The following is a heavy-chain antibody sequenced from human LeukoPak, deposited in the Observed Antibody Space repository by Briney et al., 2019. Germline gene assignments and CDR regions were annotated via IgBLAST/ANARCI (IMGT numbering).Heavy chain of an antibody. V-gene: IGHV4-61*08. CDR3: ARGDISSSGWSNSYHFDY. CDR2: IYYSGST. Sequence: SETLSLTCAVSGGSISSGGYSWSWIRQPPGKGLEWIGYIYYSGSTNYNPSLKSRVTISVDTSKNQFSLKLSSVTAADTAVYYCARGDISSSGWSNSYHFDYWGQGTLVTVSS. D-gene: IGHD6-19*01. CDR1: GGSISSGGYS. J-gene: IGHJ4*02.